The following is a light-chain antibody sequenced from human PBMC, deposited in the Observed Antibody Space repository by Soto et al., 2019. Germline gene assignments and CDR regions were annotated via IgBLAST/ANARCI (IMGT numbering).Light chain of an antibody. J-gene: IGKJ2*01. CDR2: GAS. V-gene: IGKV3-20*01. CDR1: QSFSSSS. CDR3: QQYDSSPYT. Sequence: EIVLTQSPGTLSLSPGERATLSCRASQSFSSSSLAWYQQKPGQAPRLLIYGASTRATGIPDRFSGSGSGTDFTLTISSLEPEDFAVYSCQQYDSSPYTFGQGTTLEIK.